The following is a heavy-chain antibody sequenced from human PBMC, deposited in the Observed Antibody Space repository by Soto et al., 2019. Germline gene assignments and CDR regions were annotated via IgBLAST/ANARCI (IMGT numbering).Heavy chain of an antibody. Sequence: QLQLEESGPGLVKPSETLSLTCTVSDDSIRSSSYYWGWIRQPPGKGLEWIGNVYYRGNTYCNPSLESRVTISVDTSKKQLSLKLSSVTAADTAVYYCARVDSSGSLDYWGLGTLVTVS. D-gene: IGHD3-22*01. V-gene: IGHV4-39*01. J-gene: IGHJ4*02. CDR3: ARVDSSGSLDY. CDR2: VYYRGNT. CDR1: DDSIRSSSYY.